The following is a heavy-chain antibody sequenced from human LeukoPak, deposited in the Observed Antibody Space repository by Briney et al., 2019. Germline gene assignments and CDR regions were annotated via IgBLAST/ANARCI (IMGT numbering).Heavy chain of an antibody. CDR2: IWYDGSNK. CDR1: GFTFSSYG. V-gene: IGHV3-33*01. J-gene: IGHJ6*02. D-gene: IGHD3-10*01. CDR3: ARVRVTMVRGVILTTNYYGMDV. Sequence: GRSLRLSCAASGFTFSSYGMHWVRQAPGKGLEWVAVIWYDGSNKYYADSVKGRFTISRDNAKNSLYLQMNSLRAEDTAVYYCARVRVTMVRGVILTTNYYGMDVWGQGTTVTVSS.